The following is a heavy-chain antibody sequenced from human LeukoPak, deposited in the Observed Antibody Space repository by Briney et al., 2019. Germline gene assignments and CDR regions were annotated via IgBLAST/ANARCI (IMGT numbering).Heavy chain of an antibody. V-gene: IGHV3-23*01. J-gene: IGHJ4*02. CDR1: GFTFSIFA. CDR2: ISDSGGST. CDR3: GRRHAPRV. Sequence: GGSLRLSCAASGFTFSIFAMSWARQAPGKGLEWVSAISDSGGSTYYADSVKGRFTISRDNSKNTLYLQMNSLRAEDTALYYCGRRHAPRVWGQGTLVTVSS.